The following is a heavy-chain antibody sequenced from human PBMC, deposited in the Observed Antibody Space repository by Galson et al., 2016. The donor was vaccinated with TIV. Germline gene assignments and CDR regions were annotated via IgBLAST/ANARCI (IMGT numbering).Heavy chain of an antibody. Sequence: LSLTCAVYGGSFSGFYWSWIRQPPEKGLGWIGEIHHSGISNFDPSLKSRVTISLDTSKSQFSLKLTSVTAADTATYYCARGSGDGRFDYWGQGTLVTVSS. J-gene: IGHJ4*02. CDR1: GGSFSGFY. CDR2: IHHSGIS. CDR3: ARGSGDGRFDY. V-gene: IGHV4-34*01. D-gene: IGHD3-10*01.